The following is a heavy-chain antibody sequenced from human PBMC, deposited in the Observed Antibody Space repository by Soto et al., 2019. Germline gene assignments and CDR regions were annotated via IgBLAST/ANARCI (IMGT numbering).Heavy chain of an antibody. J-gene: IGHJ6*03. CDR2: ISVYNGNT. V-gene: IGHV1-18*01. Sequence: QVQLVQSGAEVKKPGASVKVSCKASGYTFSTYGISWVRQAPGQGLEWMGWISVYNGNTKDAQKLQGRVTMTADTSTSTAYMELSSLRSDDTAVYYCARSPNYYYYMDVWGKGTTVTVSS. CDR3: ARSPNYYYYMDV. CDR1: GYTFSTYG.